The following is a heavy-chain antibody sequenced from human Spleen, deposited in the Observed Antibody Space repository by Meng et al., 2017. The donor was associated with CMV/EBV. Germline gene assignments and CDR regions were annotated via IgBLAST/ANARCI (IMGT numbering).Heavy chain of an antibody. V-gene: IGHV4-39*01. CDR2: IGHSGFT. J-gene: IGHJ5*02. Sequence: HPRLQGSGPGPVRPSEALSLTFSVSGGSISTSGYYWGWIRQPPGKGLEWIGSIGHSGFTYYTPSLKSRVTVSIDTSRNQFSLWLTSVTAADTAVYYCVRSSAWVRTGFDPWGQGTLVTVSS. CDR1: GGSISTSGYY. CDR3: VRSSAWVRTGFDP. D-gene: IGHD6-19*01.